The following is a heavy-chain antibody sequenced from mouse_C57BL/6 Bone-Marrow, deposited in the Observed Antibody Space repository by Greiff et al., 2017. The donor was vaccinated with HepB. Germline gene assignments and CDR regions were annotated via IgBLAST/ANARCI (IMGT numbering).Heavy chain of an antibody. CDR2: IDPNSGGT. V-gene: IGHV1-72*01. D-gene: IGHD1-1*01. CDR3: ARVDYGSSYEFAY. CDR1: GYTFTSYW. Sequence: VQLQQSGAELARPGASVKLSCKASGYTFTSYWMHWVKQRPGRGLEWIGRIDPNSGGTKYNEKFKSKATLTVDKPSSTAYMQLSSLTSEDSAVYYCARVDYGSSYEFAYWCQGTLVTVSA. J-gene: IGHJ3*01.